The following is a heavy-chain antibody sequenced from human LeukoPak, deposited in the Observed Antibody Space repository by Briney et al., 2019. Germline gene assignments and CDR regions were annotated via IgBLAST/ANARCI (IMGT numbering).Heavy chain of an antibody. D-gene: IGHD2-2*01. CDR1: GFTFGNYA. V-gene: IGHV3-30*04. CDR2: MSYDGSKI. J-gene: IGHJ4*02. Sequence: PGGSLRLSCVASGFTFGNYAMHWVRQAPGKGLEWLAVMSYDGSKIYYADSVKGRFTISRDNSKNTLSLQMNSLRPEDTAVYYCARVDCSSTSCLGYSYGGVEYWGQGTLVTVSS. CDR3: ARVDCSSTSCLGYSYGGVEY.